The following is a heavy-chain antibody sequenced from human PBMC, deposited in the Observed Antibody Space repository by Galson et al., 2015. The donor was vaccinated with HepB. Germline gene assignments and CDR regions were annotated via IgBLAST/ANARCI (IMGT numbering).Heavy chain of an antibody. CDR3: ARLAPPGVSAAIGTNYYYYYMDV. CDR1: GGSISSYY. J-gene: IGHJ6*03. CDR2: IYYSGST. D-gene: IGHD2-2*02. Sequence: LSLTCTVSGGSISSYYWSWIRQPPGKGLEWIGYIYYSGSTNYNPSLKSRVTISVDTSKNQFSLKLSSVTAADTAVYYCARLAPPGVSAAIGTNYYYYYMDVWGKGTTVTVSS. V-gene: IGHV4-59*08.